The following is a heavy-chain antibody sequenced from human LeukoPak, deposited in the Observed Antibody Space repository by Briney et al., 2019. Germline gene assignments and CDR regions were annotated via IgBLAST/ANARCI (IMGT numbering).Heavy chain of an antibody. D-gene: IGHD2-15*01. V-gene: IGHV3-23*01. CDR3: ARRDIVVVVSASDY. Sequence: PGGSLRLSCAASGFTFDSYGMSWVRQAPGKGLEWVSGISPSGGTPYYGDSVRGRFTMSRDNSKNTVYLQMNSLRVDDTAVYYCARRDIVVVVSASDYWGQGTLVTVSS. CDR1: GFTFDSYG. J-gene: IGHJ4*02. CDR2: ISPSGGTP.